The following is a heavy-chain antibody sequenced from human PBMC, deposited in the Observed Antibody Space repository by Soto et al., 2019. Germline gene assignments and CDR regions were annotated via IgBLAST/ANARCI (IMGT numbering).Heavy chain of an antibody. J-gene: IGHJ4*02. V-gene: IGHV4-4*02. CDR3: ARTSTSGNRFDY. CDR2: VDHSGST. CDR1: GGSISTSNW. Sequence: QVQLQESGPGLVKPSGTLSLTCAVSGGSISTSNWWSWVRQPPGKGLEWIGEVDHSGSTNYNPSFKSRVAMSVDKSKNQFSLKLHSVTAADTALYYCARTSTSGNRFDYWGQGSLVTVSS. D-gene: IGHD1-1*01.